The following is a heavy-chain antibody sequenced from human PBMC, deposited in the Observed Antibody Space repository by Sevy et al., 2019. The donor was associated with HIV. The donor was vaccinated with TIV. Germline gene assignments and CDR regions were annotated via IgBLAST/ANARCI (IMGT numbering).Heavy chain of an antibody. CDR2: IYWDDDK. Sequence: SGPTLVKPTQTLTLTCTFSGFSLSTSGVGVGWIRQPPGKALEWLALIYWDDDKRYSPSLKSRLTITKDTSKNQVVLXMTNMYPVDTATYYCAHSYGFSSSWYGGGAEYFQHWGQGTLVTVSS. CDR1: GFSLSTSGVG. J-gene: IGHJ1*01. CDR3: AHSYGFSSSWYGGGAEYFQH. D-gene: IGHD6-13*01. V-gene: IGHV2-5*02.